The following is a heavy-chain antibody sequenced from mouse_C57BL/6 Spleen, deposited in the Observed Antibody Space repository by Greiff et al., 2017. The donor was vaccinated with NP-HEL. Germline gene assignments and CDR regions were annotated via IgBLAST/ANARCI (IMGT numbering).Heavy chain of an antibody. CDR3: ARLREGFDY. V-gene: IGHV1-82*01. D-gene: IGHD1-1*01. CDR2: IYPGDGDT. CDR1: GYAFSSSW. J-gene: IGHJ2*01. Sequence: QVQLQQSGPELVKPGASVKISCKASGYAFSSSWMNWVKQRPGKGLEWIGRIYPGDGDTNYNGKFKGKATLTADKSSSTAYMQLSSLTSEDSAVYFCARLREGFDYWGQGTTLTVSS.